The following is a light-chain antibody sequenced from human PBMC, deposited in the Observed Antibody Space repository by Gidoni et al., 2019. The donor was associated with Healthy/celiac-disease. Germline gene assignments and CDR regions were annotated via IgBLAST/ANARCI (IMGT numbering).Light chain of an antibody. CDR1: QGIRRY. V-gene: IGKV1-9*01. J-gene: IGKJ5*01. CDR2: AAS. CDR3: QQLNSYPIT. Sequence: IQLTQSPSALSASVGDRVTITCRASQGIRRYLAWYQQKPGKAPKLLLYAASTLQSGVPSRFSGSGSGTDFTLTISSLQPEDVATYYCQQLNSYPITFGQGTRLEIK.